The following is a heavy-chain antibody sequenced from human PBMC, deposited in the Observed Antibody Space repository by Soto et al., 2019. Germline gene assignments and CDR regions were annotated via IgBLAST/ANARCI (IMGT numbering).Heavy chain of an antibody. J-gene: IGHJ4*02. Sequence: EVQLVESGGGLVQPGGSLRLSCEASGFTVSNFFMTWVRQAPGKGLEWVSVISSDGKTYYADSVKGRFTISRDNSKNTRYLEMNSLRAGDTAVYPCAGDTLGGAYDFCHGGQGTLVTVSS. CDR2: ISSDGKT. V-gene: IGHV3-66*01. D-gene: IGHD3-3*01. CDR3: AGDTLGGAYDFCH. CDR1: GFTVSNFF.